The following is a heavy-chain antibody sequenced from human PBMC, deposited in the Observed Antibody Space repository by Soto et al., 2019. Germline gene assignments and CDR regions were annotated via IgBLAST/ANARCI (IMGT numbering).Heavy chain of an antibody. D-gene: IGHD1-1*01. CDR2: IYPSVSS. CDR1: GFAISRGYY. J-gene: IGHJ4*02. CDR3: AREKVGTTFFDN. Sequence: SATLSLTCSVSGFAISRGYYWNWVRQPPGKGLEWLGSIYPSVSSYHNPSLATRLRRSIDTSKNQFTLNLTSVTAADTALYFCAREKVGTTFFDNWGQGIQVTVSS. V-gene: IGHV4-38-2*02.